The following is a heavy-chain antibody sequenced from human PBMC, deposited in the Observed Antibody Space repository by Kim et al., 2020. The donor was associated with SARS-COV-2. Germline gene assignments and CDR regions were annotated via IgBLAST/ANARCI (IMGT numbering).Heavy chain of an antibody. D-gene: IGHD2-2*02. CDR3: ARHDPFLGYCSSTSCDMTFDY. J-gene: IGHJ4*02. CDR1: GCSISSSSYY. Sequence: SETLSLTCTVSGCSISSSSYYWGWIRQPPGKGLEWIGSIYYSGSTYYNPSLKSRVTISVDTSKNQFSLKLSSVTAADTAVYYCARHDPFLGYCSSTSCDMTFDYWGQGTLVTVSS. V-gene: IGHV4-39*01. CDR2: IYYSGST.